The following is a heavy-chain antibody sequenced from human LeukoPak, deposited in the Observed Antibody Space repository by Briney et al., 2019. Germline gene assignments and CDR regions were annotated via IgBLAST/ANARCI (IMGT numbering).Heavy chain of an antibody. CDR2: IYYSVST. J-gene: IGHJ4*02. CDR1: GGSISSSSYY. CDR3: ARQLGYCSSTSCYADKVDY. D-gene: IGHD2-2*01. V-gene: IGHV4-39*01. Sequence: SETLSLTCTVSGGSISSSSYYGGWIRQPPGKGLEWIGSIYYSVSTYSTRSLKSRATRSVDTSKNQFSLKLSSMTAADTAVYYCARQLGYCSSTSCYADKVDYWGRGTPVTVSS.